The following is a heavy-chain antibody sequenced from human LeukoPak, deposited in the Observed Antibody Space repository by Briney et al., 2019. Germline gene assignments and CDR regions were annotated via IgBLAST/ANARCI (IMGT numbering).Heavy chain of an antibody. J-gene: IGHJ4*02. CDR3: AKGDSSDWYGVFDY. CDR1: GFTFSTYA. CDR2: ISGSGGST. V-gene: IGHV3-23*01. Sequence: GGSLRLSCAASGFTFSTYAMSWVRQAPGKGLEWVSGISGSGGSTTHADSVKDRFTISRDNSKNTLYLQMNSLRAEDTAVYYCAKGDSSDWYGVFDYWGQGTLVTVSS. D-gene: IGHD6-19*01.